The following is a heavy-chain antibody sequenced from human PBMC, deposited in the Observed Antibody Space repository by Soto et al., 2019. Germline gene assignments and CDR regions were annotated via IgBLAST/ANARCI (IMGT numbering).Heavy chain of an antibody. CDR3: ATDVDIVVVLVATRGDYYENDTHV. J-gene: IGHJ6*03. Sequence: RTLSLTCAISGDRVSSSSAAWNWIRQSPSRGLEWLGRTYYRSKWYNDYAVSVKSRITINPDTSKNQFSLQLNSVTPEDTAVYYCATDVDIVVVLVATRGDYYENDTHVWGQGTPISV. CDR2: TYYRSKWYN. V-gene: IGHV6-1*01. D-gene: IGHD2-15*01. CDR1: GDRVSSSSAA.